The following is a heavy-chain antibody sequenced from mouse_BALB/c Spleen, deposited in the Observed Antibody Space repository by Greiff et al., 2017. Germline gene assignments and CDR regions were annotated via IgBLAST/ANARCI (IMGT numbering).Heavy chain of an antibody. CDR1: GFTFNTYA. CDR3: VRDGYYPFAY. J-gene: IGHJ2*01. CDR2: IRSKSNNYAT. V-gene: IGHV10-1*02. Sequence: EVKLVESGGGLVQPKGSLKLSCAASGFTFNTYAMNWVRQAPGKGLEWVARIRSKSNNYATYYADSVKDRFTISRDDSQSMLYLQMNNLKTEDTAMYYCVRDGYYPFAYWGQGTTLTVSS. D-gene: IGHD2-3*01.